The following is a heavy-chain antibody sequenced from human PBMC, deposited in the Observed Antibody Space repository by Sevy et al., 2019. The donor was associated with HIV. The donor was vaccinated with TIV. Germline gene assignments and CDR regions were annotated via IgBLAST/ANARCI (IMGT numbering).Heavy chain of an antibody. CDR3: AIDHRRDGMIVVLFDK. V-gene: IGHV3-15*01. D-gene: IGHD3-22*01. CDR2: IRSETGGGTT. CDR1: GLSFSNAW. Sequence: GGSLRLSCAASGLSFSNAWMAWVRQAPGKGLEWVGRIRSETGGGTTDFAAFAKGKFTISRDDPKNTLYLQLNSLKTEDTAVYYCAIDHRRDGMIVVLFDKWGLGTLVTVSS. J-gene: IGHJ4*02.